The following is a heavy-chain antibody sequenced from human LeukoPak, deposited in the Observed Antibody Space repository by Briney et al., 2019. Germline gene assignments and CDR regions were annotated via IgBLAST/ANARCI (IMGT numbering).Heavy chain of an antibody. D-gene: IGHD5-24*01. Sequence: LSLTCTVSGGSISGSSYYMSWIRQAPGKGLEWVSYISSSGSTIYYADSVKGRFTISRDNAKNSLYLQMNSLRAEDTAVYYCARDRRDGYNSLYYFDYWGQGTLVTVSS. CDR1: GGSISGSSYY. CDR3: ARDRRDGYNSLYYFDY. V-gene: IGHV3-11*01. J-gene: IGHJ4*02. CDR2: ISSSGSTI.